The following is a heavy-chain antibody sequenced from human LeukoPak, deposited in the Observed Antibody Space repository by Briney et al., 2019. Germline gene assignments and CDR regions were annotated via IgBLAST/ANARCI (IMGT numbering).Heavy chain of an antibody. CDR1: GFTFSSYA. D-gene: IGHD3-9*01. CDR3: ARDMELRYFDWLPSEGCFDY. Sequence: HPGGSLRLSCAASGFTFSSYAMSWVRQAPGKGLEWVSAISGSGGSTYYADSVKGRFTISRDNAKNSLYLQMNSLRAEDTAVYYCARDMELRYFDWLPSEGCFDYWGQGTVVTVSS. CDR2: ISGSGGST. V-gene: IGHV3-23*01. J-gene: IGHJ4*02.